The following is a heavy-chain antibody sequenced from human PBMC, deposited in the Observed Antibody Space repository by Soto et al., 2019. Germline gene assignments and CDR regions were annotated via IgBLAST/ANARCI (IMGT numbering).Heavy chain of an antibody. CDR1: GYTFTSYD. V-gene: IGHV1-46*03. Sequence: ASVKVSCKASGYTFTSYDMHWVRQAPGQGLEWMGIINPSGGSTSYAQKFQGRVTMTRDTSTSTVYMELSSLRSEDTAVYYCARASHDYYFDYWGQGTLVTVSS. D-gene: IGHD3-3*01. CDR2: INPSGGST. CDR3: ARASHDYYFDY. J-gene: IGHJ4*02.